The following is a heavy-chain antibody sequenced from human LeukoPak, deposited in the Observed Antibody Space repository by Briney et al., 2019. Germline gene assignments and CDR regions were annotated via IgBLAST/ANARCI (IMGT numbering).Heavy chain of an antibody. J-gene: IGHJ6*03. Sequence: ASVKVSCKASGYTFTGYYMHWVRQAPGQGLEWMGWINPNSGGTNYARKFQGRVTMTRDTSISTAYMELSRLRSGDTAVYYCARTAYFGEFLYYYYMDVWGKGTTVTVSS. V-gene: IGHV1-2*02. CDR3: ARTAYFGEFLYYYYMDV. CDR1: GYTFTGYY. CDR2: INPNSGGT. D-gene: IGHD3-10*01.